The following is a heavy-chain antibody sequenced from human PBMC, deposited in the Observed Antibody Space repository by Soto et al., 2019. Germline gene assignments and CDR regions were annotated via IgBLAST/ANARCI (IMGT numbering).Heavy chain of an antibody. V-gene: IGHV4-38-2*02. J-gene: IGHJ4*02. CDR2: ITHGGTT. Sequence: SETLCLTCTVSEYSIINRSYWGLIRQPTGKGPEWIGEITHGGTTSYSPSLKSRITMSLDTSKNQFSLDLTSVTAADTAIYYCARGRLFLTTIGLVITYFDNWGQGALVTVSS. CDR1: EYSIINRSY. D-gene: IGHD3-3*01. CDR3: ARGRLFLTTIGLVITYFDN.